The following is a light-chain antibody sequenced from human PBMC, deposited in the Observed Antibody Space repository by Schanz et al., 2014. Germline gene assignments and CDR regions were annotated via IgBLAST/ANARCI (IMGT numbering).Light chain of an antibody. CDR1: QSVGSVSSN. J-gene: IGKJ1*01. Sequence: EMVMTQSPATLSVSPGERATLSCRASQSVGSVSSNLAWYQHKPGQAPRLLIYGASSRATGIPDRFSGSGSGTDFTLTISRLEPEDFAVYYCQQYGSSPWTFGQGTKVEIK. CDR2: GAS. V-gene: IGKV3-20*01. CDR3: QQYGSSPWT.